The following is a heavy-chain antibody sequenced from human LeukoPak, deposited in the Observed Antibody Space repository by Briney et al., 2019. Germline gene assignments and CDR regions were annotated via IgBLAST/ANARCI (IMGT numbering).Heavy chain of an antibody. CDR2: ISGRGGNT. J-gene: IGHJ5*02. V-gene: IGHV3-23*01. CDR3: AKAPFIQIGPTDWFDP. CDR1: GFTFSSYG. Sequence: PGGSLRLSCAASGFTFSSYGMTWVRQAPGKGLEWVSAISGRGGNTYYADSVKGRFTISRDNSKDTLYLQMNSLRAEDTALYYCAKAPFIQIGPTDWFDPWGQGTLVTVSS. D-gene: IGHD1-1*01.